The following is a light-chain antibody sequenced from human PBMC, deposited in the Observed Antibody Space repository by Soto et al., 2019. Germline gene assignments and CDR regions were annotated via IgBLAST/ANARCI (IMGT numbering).Light chain of an antibody. Sequence: DIVMTQTPLSSPVTLGQPASISCRSSQSLVHSDGNTYLSWLHQRPGRPPRHLIYEISNRFSGVXAXXSGSGAGTEFTMIISVVEAEDVGVYYGMQATQFPTSFGQGTRLVIK. CDR3: MQATQFPTS. V-gene: IGKV2-24*01. J-gene: IGKJ5*01. CDR2: EIS. CDR1: QSLVHSDGNTY.